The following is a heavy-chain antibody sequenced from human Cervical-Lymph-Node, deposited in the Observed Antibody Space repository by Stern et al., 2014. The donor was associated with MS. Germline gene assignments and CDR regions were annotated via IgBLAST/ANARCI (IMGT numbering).Heavy chain of an antibody. CDR1: GGTFSSYT. D-gene: IGHD3-3*01. J-gene: IGHJ5*02. CDR2: IIPILGIA. CDR3: ARTTPLWSGYYWDNWFDP. V-gene: IGHV1-69*02. Sequence: QVQLVQSGAEVKKPGSSVKVSCKASGGTFSSYTISWVRQAPGQGLEWMGRIIPILGIANYAQKFQGRVTITADKSTSTAYMELSSLRSEDTAVYYCARTTPLWSGYYWDNWFDPWGQGTLVTVSS.